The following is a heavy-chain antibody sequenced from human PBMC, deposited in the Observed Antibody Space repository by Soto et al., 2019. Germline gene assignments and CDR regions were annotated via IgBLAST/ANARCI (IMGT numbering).Heavy chain of an antibody. D-gene: IGHD2-21*02. Sequence: EVQLVESGGGLVQPGGSLRLSCVASGFKFDYYWMHWDRQAPGGGLMWISRLQTDGSHPAYADSVKGRFTISRDNAKNTLYLPMNNLRVEDTAVYYCARGGDPDYWGQGTLVTVSS. CDR1: GFKFDYYW. J-gene: IGHJ4*02. CDR2: LQTDGSHP. V-gene: IGHV3-74*01. CDR3: ARGGDPDY.